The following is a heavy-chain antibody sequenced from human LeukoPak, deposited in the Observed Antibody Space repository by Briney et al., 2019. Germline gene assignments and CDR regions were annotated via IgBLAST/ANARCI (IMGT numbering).Heavy chain of an antibody. CDR2: INPNSDGT. CDR1: GYTFTGYY. Sequence: ASVKVSCKASGYTFTGYYMHWVRQAPGQGLEWMGWINPNSDGTNYAQKFQGRVTMTRDTSTSTVYMELSSLRSEDTAVYYCARDRRKGIAAAGIPLDYWGQGTLVTVSS. D-gene: IGHD6-13*01. V-gene: IGHV1-2*02. CDR3: ARDRRKGIAAAGIPLDY. J-gene: IGHJ4*02.